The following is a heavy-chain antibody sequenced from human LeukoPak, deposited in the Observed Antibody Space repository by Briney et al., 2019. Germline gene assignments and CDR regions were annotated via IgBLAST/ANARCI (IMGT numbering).Heavy chain of an antibody. D-gene: IGHD3-10*01. Sequence: GGSLRLSCTASGFTFGDYAMSWFRQAPGKGLEWVGFIRSKAYGWTTEYAASVKGRFTISRDDSKSIAYLQMNSLKTEDTAVYYCTRYGSGSPNYYYGMDVWGQGTTVTVSS. J-gene: IGHJ6*02. V-gene: IGHV3-49*03. CDR1: GFTFGDYA. CDR3: TRYGSGSPNYYYGMDV. CDR2: IRSKAYGWTT.